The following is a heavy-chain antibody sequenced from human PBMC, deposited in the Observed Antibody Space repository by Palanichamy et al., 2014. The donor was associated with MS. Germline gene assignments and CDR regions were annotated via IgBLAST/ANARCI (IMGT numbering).Heavy chain of an antibody. J-gene: IGHJ4*02. CDR3: ARWGLTAGLDS. CDR2: INPDGNDK. CDR1: RFSLRPYW. Sequence: EVLLVESGGGWVQPGGSLRLSCVPSRFSLRPYWMSWVRQAPGKGLEWVANINPDGNDKYHLDSVKGRFTISRDNAKDSLYLEMNSLRVEDTAVYYCARWGLTAGLDSWGRGSLVTVSS. D-gene: IGHD3-10*01. V-gene: IGHV3-7*01.